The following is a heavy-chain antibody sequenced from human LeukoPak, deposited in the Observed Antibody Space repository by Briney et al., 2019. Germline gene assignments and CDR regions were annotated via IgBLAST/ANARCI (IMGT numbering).Heavy chain of an antibody. Sequence: GGSLRLSCAASGFTFSSYSMNWVRQAPGKGLEWVSYISSSSSTICYADSVKGRFTISRDDSKNTLYLQMKNLRAEDTAVYYCAKTIYGRRLFFFDFWGQGTLVTVSS. CDR1: GFTFSSYS. CDR3: AKTIYGRRLFFFDF. J-gene: IGHJ4*02. V-gene: IGHV3-48*01. D-gene: IGHD2/OR15-2a*01. CDR2: ISSSSSTI.